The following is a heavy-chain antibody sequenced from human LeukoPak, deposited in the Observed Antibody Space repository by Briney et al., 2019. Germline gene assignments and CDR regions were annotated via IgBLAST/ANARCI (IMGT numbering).Heavy chain of an antibody. D-gene: IGHD6-6*01. V-gene: IGHV1-46*01. CDR2: INPTGGST. J-gene: IGHJ4*02. CDR3: ARKGSSSCFDY. CDR1: GYTFISYQ. Sequence: EASVKVSCKASGYTFISYQMHWVRQAPGQGLEWMGIINPTGGSTSHAQKFQGRVTMTRDTSTSTVYMELSSLRSEDTAVYYCARKGSSSCFDYWGQGTLVTVPS.